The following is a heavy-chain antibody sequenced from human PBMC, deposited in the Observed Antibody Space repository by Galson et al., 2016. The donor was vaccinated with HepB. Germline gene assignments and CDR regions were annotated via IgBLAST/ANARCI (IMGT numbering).Heavy chain of an antibody. CDR1: GFTFSKYA. J-gene: IGHJ4*02. D-gene: IGHD3-22*01. CDR3: SKFEREDSSGYYYGIFDH. CDR2: IRGRGDIT. V-gene: IGHV3-23*01. Sequence: SLRLSCAASGFTFSKYAMAWVRQVPGKGLEWVGSIRGRGDITYSSGSVEGRFTISRDNANNTVHLQMSGLTAEDTAIYYCSKFEREDSSGYYYGIFDHWGQGSLVAVSS.